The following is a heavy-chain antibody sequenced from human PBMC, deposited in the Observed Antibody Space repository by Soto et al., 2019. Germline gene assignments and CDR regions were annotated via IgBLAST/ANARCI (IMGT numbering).Heavy chain of an antibody. CDR3: ARQGRSSTGGFDY. CDR2: IYYSGST. V-gene: IGHV4-39*01. Sequence: QLQLQESGPGLVKPSETLSLTCTVSGGSISSSSYYWGWIRQPPGKGLEWIGSIYYSGSTYYNPSVTMRVTISVDTSKTPFSLKPRSVTAADTAVYYCARQGRSSTGGFDYWGQGTLVTVSS. D-gene: IGHD1-26*01. J-gene: IGHJ4*02. CDR1: GGSISSSSYY.